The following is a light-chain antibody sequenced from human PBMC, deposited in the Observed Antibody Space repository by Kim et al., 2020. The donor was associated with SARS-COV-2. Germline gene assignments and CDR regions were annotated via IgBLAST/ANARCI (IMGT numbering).Light chain of an antibody. Sequence: QSALTQPASVSGSPGQSITISCTGSNSDVGGYDFVSWYQQHPGEAPKLMIFDVTSRPSGVSNRFSGSKSGNTASLTISGLQAEDEADYYCSSFRRIGSYYSVIFGGGTQLTVL. CDR2: DVT. V-gene: IGLV2-14*03. CDR3: SSFRRIGSYYSVI. J-gene: IGLJ2*01. CDR1: NSDVGGYDF.